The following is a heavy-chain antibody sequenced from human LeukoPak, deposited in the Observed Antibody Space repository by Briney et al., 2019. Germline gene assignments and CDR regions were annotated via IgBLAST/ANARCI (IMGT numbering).Heavy chain of an antibody. CDR2: ISAGGTST. J-gene: IGHJ4*02. Sequence: GGCLRLSCVASGFTFSFYAMSWVRQAPGKGLEWVSGISAGGTSTYYADSVKGRFTISRDNSKNTLYLHMNSLRAEDTAIYYCAKMRGIVITFGGVIFDSWGQGTLAPLSS. D-gene: IGHD3-16*01. V-gene: IGHV3-23*01. CDR3: AKMRGIVITFGGVIFDS. CDR1: GFTFSFYA.